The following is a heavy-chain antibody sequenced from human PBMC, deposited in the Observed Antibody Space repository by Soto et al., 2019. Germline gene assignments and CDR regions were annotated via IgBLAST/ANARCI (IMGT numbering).Heavy chain of an antibody. Sequence: SETLSLTCAVYGGSFSGYYWSWIRQPPGKGLEWIGEINHSGSTNYNPSLKSRVTISVDTSKNQFSLKLSSVTAADTAVYYCARGPAEFHIVATMWDTHAFDIWGQGTMVTVSS. V-gene: IGHV4-34*01. CDR1: GGSFSGYY. D-gene: IGHD5-12*01. J-gene: IGHJ3*02. CDR3: ARGPAEFHIVATMWDTHAFDI. CDR2: INHSGST.